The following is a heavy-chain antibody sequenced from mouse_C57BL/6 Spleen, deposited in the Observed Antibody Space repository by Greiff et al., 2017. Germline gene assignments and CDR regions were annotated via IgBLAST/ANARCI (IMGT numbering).Heavy chain of an antibody. CDR1: GYTFTDYE. CDR2: IDPETGGT. CDR3: TRSPYGSYAMDY. V-gene: IGHV1-15*01. Sequence: QVQLQQSGAELVRPGASVTLSCKASGYTFTDYEMHWVKQTPVHGLEWIGAIDPETGGTAYNQKFKGKAILTADKSSSTAYMELRSLTSEDSAVYYCTRSPYGSYAMDYWGQGTSVTVSS. J-gene: IGHJ4*01. D-gene: IGHD2-2*01.